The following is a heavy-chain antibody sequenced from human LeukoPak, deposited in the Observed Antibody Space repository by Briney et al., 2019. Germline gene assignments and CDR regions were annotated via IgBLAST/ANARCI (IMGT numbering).Heavy chain of an antibody. V-gene: IGHV4-34*01. CDR3: ARAVVVRNRRYYYYYYMDV. J-gene: IGHJ6*03. CDR2: INHSGSS. CDR1: GFTFSSYW. Sequence: PGGSLRLSCAASGFTFSSYWMSWVRQPPGKGLEWIGEINHSGSSNYNPSLKSRVTISVDTSKNQFSLKLSSVTAADTAVYYCARAVVVRNRRYYYYYYMDVWGKGTTVIVSS. D-gene: IGHD2-15*01.